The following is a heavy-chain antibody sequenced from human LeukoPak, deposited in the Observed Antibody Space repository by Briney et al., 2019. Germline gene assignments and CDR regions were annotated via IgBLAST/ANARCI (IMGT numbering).Heavy chain of an antibody. CDR2: ISGSGGST. V-gene: IGHV3-23*01. D-gene: IGHD3-22*01. CDR3: AKELNYYDSSGYSY. Sequence: PGGSLRFSCAASGFTFSSYAMSWVRQAPGKGLEWVSAISGSGGSTYYADSVKGRFTISRDNSKNTLYLQMNSLRAEDTAVYYCAKELNYYDSSGYSYWGQGTLVTVSS. CDR1: GFTFSSYA. J-gene: IGHJ4*02.